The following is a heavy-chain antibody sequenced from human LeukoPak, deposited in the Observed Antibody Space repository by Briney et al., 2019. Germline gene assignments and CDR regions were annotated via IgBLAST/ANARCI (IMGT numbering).Heavy chain of an antibody. V-gene: IGHV3-23*01. CDR3: AKGVKYYYGSGSYLPFDY. Sequence: GGSLRLSCAASGFTFSSYAMSWVRQAPGKGLEWVSAISGSGGSTYYADSVKGRFTISRDNSKNALYLQMSSLRAEDTAIYYCAKGVKYYYGSGSYLPFDYWGQGTLVTVSS. CDR1: GFTFSSYA. CDR2: ISGSGGST. D-gene: IGHD3-10*01. J-gene: IGHJ4*02.